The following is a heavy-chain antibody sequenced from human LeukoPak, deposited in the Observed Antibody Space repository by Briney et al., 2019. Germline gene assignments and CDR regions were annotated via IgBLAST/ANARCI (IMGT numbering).Heavy chain of an antibody. CDR1: GYTFTSYD. Sequence: ASVKVSCKASGYTFTSYDISWVRQAPGQGLEWMGWTSAYNGNTNYAQKLQGRVTMTTDTSTSTAYMELRSLRSDDTAVYYCARVRRDIVVVPAAIRGNWFDPWGQGTLVTVSS. J-gene: IGHJ5*02. V-gene: IGHV1-18*01. CDR3: ARVRRDIVVVPAAIRGNWFDP. CDR2: TSAYNGNT. D-gene: IGHD2-2*02.